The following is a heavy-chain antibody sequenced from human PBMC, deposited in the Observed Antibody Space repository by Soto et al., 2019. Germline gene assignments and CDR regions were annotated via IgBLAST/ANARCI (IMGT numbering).Heavy chain of an antibody. V-gene: IGHV3-23*01. CDR3: AKAAARFVDYYYCMAV. CDR2: ISNGAGRT. J-gene: IGHJ6*03. CDR1: GFTFSAYP. D-gene: IGHD3-16*01. Sequence: EGQLLESGGGLVQPGGSLRLSCAASGFTFSAYPMIWVRQAPGKGLEWVSTISNGAGRTFYADSVKGRFTTSRDNSKKTLYRQMNRLRAGDRAVYYCAKAAARFVDYYYCMAVGGKGTTVTLSS.